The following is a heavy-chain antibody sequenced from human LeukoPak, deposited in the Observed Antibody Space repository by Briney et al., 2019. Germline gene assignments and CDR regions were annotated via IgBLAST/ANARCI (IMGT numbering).Heavy chain of an antibody. CDR2: IGGSGSNI. D-gene: IGHD2-21*01. CDR3: TRDPRLSLY. CDR1: GFTFTNYA. J-gene: IGHJ4*02. Sequence: GGSLRLSCAASGFTFTNYAMSWVRQAPGKGLEWLSYIGGSGSNIQYADSVKGRFTISRDNRKNVLYLQMNSLRDEDTAVYYCTRDPRLSLYWGQGTLVTVSS. V-gene: IGHV3-11*01.